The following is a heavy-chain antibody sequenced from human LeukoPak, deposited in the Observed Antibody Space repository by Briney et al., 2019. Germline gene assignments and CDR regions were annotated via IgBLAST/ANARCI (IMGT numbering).Heavy chain of an antibody. Sequence: GGSLRLSCAASGFTFTDYAMSWVRQAPGQGLEWLSLISRGGENTHYADSVEGRFTISRDNSKSTLFLQMNSLRAEDTAFYYCTKDPDSSGFYYGSPSDYWGQGTLVTVSS. D-gene: IGHD6-19*01. J-gene: IGHJ4*02. V-gene: IGHV3-23*01. CDR3: TKDPDSSGFYYGSPSDY. CDR1: GFTFTDYA. CDR2: ISRGGENT.